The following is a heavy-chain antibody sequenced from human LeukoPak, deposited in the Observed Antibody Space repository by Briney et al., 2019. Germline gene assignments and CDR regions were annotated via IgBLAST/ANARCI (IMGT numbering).Heavy chain of an antibody. J-gene: IGHJ4*02. D-gene: IGHD3-3*01. Sequence: PGGFLSFSSAAAGFTFDDYAMHWVRQAPGKGLGLVSVISWNNDNRGDADSVKGRFTISRDNAKNSLYLQMNSLRAEDTALYYCAKDMVGSGGSGSGFDSWGQGNLVTVSS. V-gene: IGHV3-9*01. CDR3: AKDMVGSGGSGSGFDS. CDR2: ISWNNDNR. CDR1: GFTFDDYA.